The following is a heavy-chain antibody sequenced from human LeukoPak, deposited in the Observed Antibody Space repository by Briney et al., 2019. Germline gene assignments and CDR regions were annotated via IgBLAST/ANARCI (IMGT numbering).Heavy chain of an antibody. CDR3: VRGLNV. J-gene: IGHJ6*04. Sequence: EGSLRLSCTASTFTFSGYWMYWVRQTPGKGLVWVSRINSDGSITTYADSVKGRFTMSRDNAKNTLYLQMNSLRAEDTAVYYCVRGLNVWGKGTTVTVSS. D-gene: IGHD2-21*01. CDR2: INSDGSIT. CDR1: TFTFSGYW. V-gene: IGHV3-74*01.